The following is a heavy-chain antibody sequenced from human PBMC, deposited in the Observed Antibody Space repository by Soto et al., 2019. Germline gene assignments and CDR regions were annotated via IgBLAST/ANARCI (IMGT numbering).Heavy chain of an antibody. J-gene: IGHJ3*02. CDR2: IYYSGST. CDR1: CGSISSYY. V-gene: IGHV4-59*01. Sequence: SETLSLTCTVSCGSISSYYWSWIRQPPGKGLEWIGYIYYSGSTNYNPSLKSRVTISVDTSKNQFSLKLSSVTAADTAVYYCARDQYYYGSSGYLDALDIWGQGTIVTVS. CDR3: ARDQYYYGSSGYLDALDI. D-gene: IGHD3-22*01.